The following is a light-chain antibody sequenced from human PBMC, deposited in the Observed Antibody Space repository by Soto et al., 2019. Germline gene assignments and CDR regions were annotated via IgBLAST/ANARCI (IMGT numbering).Light chain of an antibody. CDR2: GAS. J-gene: IGKJ5*01. Sequence: DIFMTQSQANLSVSPWEISTLSFMSIQSVSSNLAWYQQKPGQAPRLLIYGASTRATGIPARFSGSGSGTEFTLTISSLQSEDFAVYYCQQYNNWPPKITFGQGTRLEIK. V-gene: IGKV3D-15*01. CDR1: QSVSSN. CDR3: QQYNNWPPKIT.